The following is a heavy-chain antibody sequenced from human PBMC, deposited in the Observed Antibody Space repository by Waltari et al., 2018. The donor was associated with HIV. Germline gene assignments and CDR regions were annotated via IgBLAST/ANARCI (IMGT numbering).Heavy chain of an antibody. J-gene: IGHJ3*02. CDR2: MSSSGGRT. D-gene: IGHD6-13*01. V-gene: IGHV3-23*01. Sequence: EVQLLESGGGLVQPGGSLRLSCAASGFTFSSYAMSWVRPAPGEGLEWVSAMSSSGGRTYYADSVKGLFTISRDNSKNTLYLQMNSLRAEDTAVYYGAKVWGAAAVLDAFDSWGQGTMVTVSS. CDR3: AKVWGAAAVLDAFDS. CDR1: GFTFSSYA.